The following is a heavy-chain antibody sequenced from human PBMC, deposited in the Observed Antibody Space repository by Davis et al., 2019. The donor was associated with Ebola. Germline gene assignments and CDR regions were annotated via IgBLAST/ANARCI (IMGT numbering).Heavy chain of an antibody. CDR1: GFLLSSNF. D-gene: IGHD3-22*01. CDR3: ARVVGFYDGGRYLGDGFDL. V-gene: IGHV3-53*01. Sequence: GGSLRLSCAASGFLLSSNFINWVRQAPGKGLEWVSMIYTDNSTKYSDSVKGRFTVFRDNSKNTLYLQMNRLRVEDTAVYYCARVVGFYDGGRYLGDGFDLWGQGTVVTVSS. J-gene: IGHJ3*01. CDR2: IYTDNST.